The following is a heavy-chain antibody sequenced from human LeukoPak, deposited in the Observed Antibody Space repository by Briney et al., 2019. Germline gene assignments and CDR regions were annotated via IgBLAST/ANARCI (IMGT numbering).Heavy chain of an antibody. CDR2: INQDGTEK. D-gene: IGHD3-10*01. CDR3: AKVAKYYYGSETYYFFEH. V-gene: IGHV3-7*01. CDR1: GFTFTAYW. J-gene: IGHJ4*02. Sequence: PGGSLRLSCAASGFTFTAYWMSWVRQAPGKGLEWVANINQDGTEKYYVDSVKGRFTISRDNAKNSLDLHMNSLRVEDTAVYYCAKVAKYYYGSETYYFFEHWGQGTPVTASS.